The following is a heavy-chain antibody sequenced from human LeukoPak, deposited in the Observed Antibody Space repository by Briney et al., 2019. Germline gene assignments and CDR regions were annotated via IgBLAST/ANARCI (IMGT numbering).Heavy chain of an antibody. CDR1: GFTFRNHA. CDR3: AKSQGYDFGAYNY. CDR2: ISWNSGSI. Sequence: GGSLRLSCSASGFTFRNHAMHWVRQAPGKGLEWVSGISWNSGSIGYADSVKGRFTISRDNAKNSLYLQMNSLRAEDTALYCCAKSQGYDFGAYNYWGQGTLVTVSS. J-gene: IGHJ4*02. D-gene: IGHD5-12*01. V-gene: IGHV3-9*01.